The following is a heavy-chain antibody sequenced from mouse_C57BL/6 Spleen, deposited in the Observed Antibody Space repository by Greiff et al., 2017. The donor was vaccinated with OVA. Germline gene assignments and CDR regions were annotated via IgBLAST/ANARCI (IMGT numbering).Heavy chain of an antibody. V-gene: IGHV1-55*01. CDR3: ARDLFITTVVAKKDY. J-gene: IGHJ2*01. D-gene: IGHD1-1*01. CDR2: IYPGSGST. Sequence: VQLQQPGAELVKPGASVKMSCKASGYTFTSYWITWVKQRPGQGLEWIGDIYPGSGSTNYNEKFKSKATLTVDTSSSTAYMQLSSLTSEDSAVYYCARDLFITTVVAKKDYWGQGTTLTVSS. CDR1: GYTFTSYW.